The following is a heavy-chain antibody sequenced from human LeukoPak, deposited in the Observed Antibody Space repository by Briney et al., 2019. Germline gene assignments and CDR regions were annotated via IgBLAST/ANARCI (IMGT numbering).Heavy chain of an antibody. CDR3: ARHRGAIVVVPAATSTNFYGMDV. CDR2: IYRGDSDT. J-gene: IGHJ6*02. V-gene: IGHV5-51*01. D-gene: IGHD2-2*01. CDR1: GYSFTSYW. Sequence: GESLKISCKGSGYSFTSYWIGWVRQMPGKGLEWMGIIYRGDSDTRYSPSFQGQVTISADKSISTAYLQWSSLKASDTAMYYCARHRGAIVVVPAATSTNFYGMDVWGQGTTVTVSS.